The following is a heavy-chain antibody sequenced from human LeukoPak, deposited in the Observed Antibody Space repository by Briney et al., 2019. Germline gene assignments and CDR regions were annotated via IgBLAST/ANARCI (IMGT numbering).Heavy chain of an antibody. Sequence: ASVKVSCKAFGYTFTSNYMHWVRQTPGQGPEWMGVISPSGGSTTYAQKFQGRVTMTRDMSTSTVYMELSSLRSEDTAVYYCASEVGYCSGGSCYSDVDYWGQGTLVTVSS. J-gene: IGHJ4*02. D-gene: IGHD2-15*01. CDR1: GYTFTSNY. CDR3: ASEVGYCSGGSCYSDVDY. CDR2: ISPSGGST. V-gene: IGHV1-46*01.